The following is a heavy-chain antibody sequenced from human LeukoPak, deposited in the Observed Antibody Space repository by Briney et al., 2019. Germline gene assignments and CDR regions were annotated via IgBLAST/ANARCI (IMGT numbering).Heavy chain of an antibody. Sequence: SETLSLTCSVSGYSISSGYYWGWIRQPPGRGLEWIGEINHSGSTNYNPSLKSRVTISVDTSKNQFSLKLSSVTAADTAVYYCARGGGYYYYMDVWGKGTTVTVSS. CDR1: GYSISSGYY. D-gene: IGHD4-23*01. J-gene: IGHJ6*03. CDR2: INHSGST. CDR3: ARGGGYYYYMDV. V-gene: IGHV4-38-2*02.